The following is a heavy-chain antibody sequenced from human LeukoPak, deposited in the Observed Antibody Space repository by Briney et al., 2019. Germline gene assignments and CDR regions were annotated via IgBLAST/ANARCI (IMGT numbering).Heavy chain of an antibody. D-gene: IGHD4-17*01. J-gene: IGHJ6*03. CDR3: ARGNNDYGDNGKIRFGYMDV. CDR2: LSSRGSTI. V-gene: IGHV3-11*04. Sequence: GGSLRLPCAASGFTFSDYYMTWISQAPGKGLEWVSYLSSRGSTILYADSVKGRFTISRDNAKNSLYLQMNSLRAEDTAVYYCARGNNDYGDNGKIRFGYMDVWGKGTTVTVPS. CDR1: GFTFSDYY.